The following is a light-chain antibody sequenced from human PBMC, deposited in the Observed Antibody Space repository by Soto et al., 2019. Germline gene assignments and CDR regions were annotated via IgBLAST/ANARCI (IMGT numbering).Light chain of an antibody. CDR2: RNS. J-gene: IGLJ2*01. CDR3: AAWDDSLSGVV. Sequence: QAVVTQPPSASGTPGQRVTISCSGSSSNIGSNYVYWYQQLPGTVPQLLIYRNSERPSGVPDRFSGSRSGTAASLAISGHRSEDEADYYCAAWDDSLSGVVFGGGTKLTVL. V-gene: IGLV1-47*01. CDR1: SSNIGSNY.